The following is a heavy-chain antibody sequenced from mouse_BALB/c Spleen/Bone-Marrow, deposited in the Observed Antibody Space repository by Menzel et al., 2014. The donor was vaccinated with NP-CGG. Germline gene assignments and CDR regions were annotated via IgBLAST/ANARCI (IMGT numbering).Heavy chain of an antibody. D-gene: IGHD2-14*01. V-gene: IGHV1-66*01. J-gene: IGHJ4*01. Sequence: VQLVESGPELVKPGASVKISCKASAYSFTSYYIHWVKQRPGQGLEWIGWIFPGSGNTKYNEKFKGKATLTADTSSSTAYMQLSSLTSEDSAVYFCAKRDKYDDYAMDYWGQGTSVTVSS. CDR3: AKRDKYDDYAMDY. CDR1: AYSFTSYY. CDR2: IFPGSGNT.